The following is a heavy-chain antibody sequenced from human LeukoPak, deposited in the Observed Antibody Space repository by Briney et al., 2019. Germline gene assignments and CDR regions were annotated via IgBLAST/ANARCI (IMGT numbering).Heavy chain of an antibody. Sequence: GASVKVSCKASGGTFSSYAISWVRQAPGQGLEWMGGIIPIFGTANYAQKFQGRVTITADESTSTAYMELSSLRSEDTAVYYCASSPRYCTNGVCYYDAFDIWGQGTMVTVSS. J-gene: IGHJ3*02. CDR3: ASSPRYCTNGVCYYDAFDI. CDR1: GGTFSSYA. CDR2: IIPIFGTA. V-gene: IGHV1-69*01. D-gene: IGHD2-8*01.